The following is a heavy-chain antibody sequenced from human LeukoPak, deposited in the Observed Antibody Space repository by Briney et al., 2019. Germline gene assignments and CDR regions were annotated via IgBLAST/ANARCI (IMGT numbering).Heavy chain of an antibody. CDR1: GYTFTGYY. D-gene: IGHD3-9*01. CDR3: AIKTDYDILTGYQYYYYYGMDV. Sequence: ASVQVSCKASGYTFTGYYMHWVRQAPGQGLEWMGWINPNSGGTNYAQKFQGRVTMTRDTSISTAYMELSRLRSDDTAVYYCAIKTDYDILTGYQYYYYYGMDVWGQGTTVTVSS. J-gene: IGHJ6*02. V-gene: IGHV1-2*02. CDR2: INPNSGGT.